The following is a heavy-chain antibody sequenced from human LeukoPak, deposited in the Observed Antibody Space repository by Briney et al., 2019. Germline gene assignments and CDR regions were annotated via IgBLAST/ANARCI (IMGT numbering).Heavy chain of an antibody. CDR3: ASTYCTNGVCYKDDAFDI. D-gene: IGHD2-8*01. CDR2: ISAYNGNT. V-gene: IGHV1-18*01. Sequence: ASVKVSCKASGYTFTSYGISWVRQAPGQGLEWMGWISAYNGNTNHAQKLQGRATMTTDTSTSTAYMELRSLRSDDTAVYYCASTYCTNGVCYKDDAFDIWGQGTMVTVSS. CDR1: GYTFTSYG. J-gene: IGHJ3*02.